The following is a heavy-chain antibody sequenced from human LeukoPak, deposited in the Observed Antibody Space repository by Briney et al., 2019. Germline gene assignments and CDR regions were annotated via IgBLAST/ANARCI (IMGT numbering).Heavy chain of an antibody. CDR3: AREGSQSASATYPGND. CDR2: VKQDGSEK. Sequence: GGSLRLSCAGSGFMLSSYWMSWVRQAPGKGLEWVANVKQDGSEKYYVDSVKGRFTISRDNAKNSLYLQMNRLRAEDTAVYYCAREGSQSASATYPGNDWGQGTLVTVSS. D-gene: IGHD3-10*01. J-gene: IGHJ1*01. CDR1: GFMLSSYW. V-gene: IGHV3-7*01.